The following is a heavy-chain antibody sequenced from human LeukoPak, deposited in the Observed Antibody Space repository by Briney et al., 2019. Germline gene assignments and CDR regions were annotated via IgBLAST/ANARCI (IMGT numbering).Heavy chain of an antibody. CDR1: GYTFTGYY. CDR3: ARGDYVWGSYRQPFFDY. Sequence: ASVKVSCKASGYTFTGYYMHWVRQAPGQGLEWMGWINPNSGGTNYAQKFQGRVTMTRDTSISTAYMELSRLRSDDTAAYYCARGDYVWGSYRQPFFDYWGQGTLVTVSS. D-gene: IGHD3-16*02. V-gene: IGHV1-2*02. CDR2: INPNSGGT. J-gene: IGHJ4*02.